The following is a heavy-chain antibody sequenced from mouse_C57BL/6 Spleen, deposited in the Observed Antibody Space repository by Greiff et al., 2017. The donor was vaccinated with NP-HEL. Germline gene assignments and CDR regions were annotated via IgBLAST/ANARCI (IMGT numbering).Heavy chain of an antibody. Sequence: QVQLQQSGAELVKPGASVKMSCKASGYTFTSYWITWVKQRPGQGLEWIGDIYPGSGSTNYNEKFKSKATLTVDTSSSTAYMQLSSLTSEDSAVYYCARKREDYDVDAMDYWGQGTSVTVSS. D-gene: IGHD2-4*01. V-gene: IGHV1-55*01. CDR1: GYTFTSYW. CDR3: ARKREDYDVDAMDY. J-gene: IGHJ4*01. CDR2: IYPGSGST.